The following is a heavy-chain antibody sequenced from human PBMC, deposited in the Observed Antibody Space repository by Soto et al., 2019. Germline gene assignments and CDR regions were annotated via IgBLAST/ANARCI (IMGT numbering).Heavy chain of an antibody. Sequence: GSLRLSCAASGFTFSSYAMSWVRQAPGKGLEWVSAISGSGGSTYYADSVKGRFTISRDNSKNTLYLQMNSLRVEDTAVYYCAKDHPVVPAATVGYWGQGTLVTVSS. J-gene: IGHJ4*02. V-gene: IGHV3-23*01. CDR2: ISGSGGST. CDR3: AKDHPVVPAATVGY. CDR1: GFTFSSYA. D-gene: IGHD2-2*01.